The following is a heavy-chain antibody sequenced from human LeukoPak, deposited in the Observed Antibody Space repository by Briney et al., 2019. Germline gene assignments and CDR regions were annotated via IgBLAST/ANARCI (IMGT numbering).Heavy chain of an antibody. V-gene: IGHV3-23*01. J-gene: IGHJ4*02. D-gene: IGHD5-12*01. CDR2: ISGSGGST. CDR3: AKDVLVRGYSGYDWDY. Sequence: GGSLRLSRAASGFTFSSYAMSWVRQAPGKGLEWVSAISGSGGSTYYADSVKGRFTISRDNSKNTLYLQMNSLRAEDTTVYYCAKDVLVRGYSGYDWDYWGQGTLVTVSS. CDR1: GFTFSSYA.